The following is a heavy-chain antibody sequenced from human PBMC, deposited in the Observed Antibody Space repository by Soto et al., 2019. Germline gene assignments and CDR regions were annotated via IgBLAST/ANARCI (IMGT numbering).Heavy chain of an antibody. CDR3: ARETYYYDSSGYVSLNY. D-gene: IGHD3-22*01. Sequence: ASVKVSCKASGYTFTGYYMHWVRQAPGQGLEWMGWINPNSGGTNYAQKFQGRVTMTRDTSISTAYMELSRLRSDDTAVYYCARETYYYDSSGYVSLNYWGQGTLVTVSS. CDR1: GYTFTGYY. V-gene: IGHV1-2*02. J-gene: IGHJ4*02. CDR2: INPNSGGT.